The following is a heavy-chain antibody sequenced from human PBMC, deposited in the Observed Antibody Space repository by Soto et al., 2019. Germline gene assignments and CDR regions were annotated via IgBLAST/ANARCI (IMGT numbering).Heavy chain of an antibody. CDR1: GSTVTNYA. V-gene: IGHV1-3*01. CDR3: ARGAYDFWSGYQYFDS. D-gene: IGHD3-3*01. CDR2: MNAGNGDT. J-gene: IGHJ4*02. Sequence: QVHLVQSGAEVQKPGASVKVSCKASGSTVTNYAVHWVRHAPGQSLEWMGWMNAGNGDTKSSQKFQGRVTITRDTSASTVYMELSRLTSEDTAIYYCARGAYDFWSGYQYFDSWGQGSLVTVSA.